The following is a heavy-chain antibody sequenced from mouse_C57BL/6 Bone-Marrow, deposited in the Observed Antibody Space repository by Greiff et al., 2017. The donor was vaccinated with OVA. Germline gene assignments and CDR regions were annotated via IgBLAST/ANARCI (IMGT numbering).Heavy chain of an antibody. CDR3: TRGGYKGYYFDY. J-gene: IGHJ2*01. CDR1: GFTFSSYA. Sequence: EVMLVESGEGLVKPGGSLKLSCAASGFTFSSYAMSWVRQTPEKRLEWVAYISSGGDYIYYADTVKGRFTISRDNARNTLYLQMSSLKSEDTAMYYCTRGGYKGYYFDYWGQGTTLTVSS. V-gene: IGHV5-9-1*02. D-gene: IGHD1-1*02. CDR2: ISSGGDYI.